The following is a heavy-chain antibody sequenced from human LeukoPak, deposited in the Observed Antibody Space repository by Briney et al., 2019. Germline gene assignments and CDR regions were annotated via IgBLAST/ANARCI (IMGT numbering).Heavy chain of an antibody. D-gene: IGHD4-17*01. Sequence: PSETLSLTCTVSGGSIGSSSYYWGWIRPPPGKGLEWMGGIYYSGTTYYNPSLKSLVSISVETSKNQFSLKLSSVTAADTAVYYCARRFWVYPYGERIGWSDPWGQGTLVTVSS. CDR2: IYYSGTT. CDR1: GGSIGSSSYY. V-gene: IGHV4-39*07. J-gene: IGHJ5*02. CDR3: ARRFWVYPYGERIGWSDP.